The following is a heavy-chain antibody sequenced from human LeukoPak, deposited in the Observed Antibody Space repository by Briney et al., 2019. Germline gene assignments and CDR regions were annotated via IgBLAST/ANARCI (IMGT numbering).Heavy chain of an antibody. CDR2: IYYSGST. CDR1: GGSISSYY. D-gene: IGHD6-13*01. V-gene: IGHV4-59*01. J-gene: IGHJ2*01. CDR3: ARVVRSSSWYLDWYFDL. Sequence: SETLSLTCTVSGGSISSYYWSWIRQPPGKGLEWIGYIYYSGSTNYNPSLKSRVTISVDTSKNQFSLKLSSVTAADTAVYYCARVVRSSSWYLDWYFDLWGRGTLVTVSS.